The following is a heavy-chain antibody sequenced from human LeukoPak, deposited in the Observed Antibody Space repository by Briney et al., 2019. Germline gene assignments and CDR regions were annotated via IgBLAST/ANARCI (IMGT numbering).Heavy chain of an antibody. CDR2: IYHSGST. Sequence: SETLSLTCTISGYSISSGYYWGWIRQPPGKGLEWVGSIYHSGSTYYNPSLKSRVTISVDTSKNQFSLKLSSVTAADTAVYYCARGLLAVAGKDAFDIWGQGTMVTVSS. CDR3: ARGLLAVAGKDAFDI. J-gene: IGHJ3*02. CDR1: GYSISSGYY. V-gene: IGHV4-38-2*02. D-gene: IGHD6-19*01.